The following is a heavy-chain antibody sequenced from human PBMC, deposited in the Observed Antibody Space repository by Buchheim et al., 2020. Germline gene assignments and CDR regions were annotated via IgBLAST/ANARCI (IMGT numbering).Heavy chain of an antibody. D-gene: IGHD2-2*01. V-gene: IGHV3-11*05. CDR2: ISSSSSYT. CDR1: VFTFSDYY. J-gene: IGHJ6*03. CDR3: AGDLSPRSTSCRMDV. Sequence: QVQLVVSGGGLVKPGGSLRLSCAASVFTFSDYYMSWIRQAPGMGLEWVSYISSSSSYTNYADSVKGRFTISRDNAKNSLYLQTNSVRAEDKAVNYCAGDLSPRSTSCRMDVWGKGTT.